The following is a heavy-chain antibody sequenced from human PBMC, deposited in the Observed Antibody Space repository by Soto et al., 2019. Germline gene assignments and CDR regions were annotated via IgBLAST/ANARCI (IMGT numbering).Heavy chain of an antibody. V-gene: IGHV4-34*01. D-gene: IGHD2-15*01. CDR2: VNHIGST. J-gene: IGHJ4*02. CDR3: ARGISLIVEVQRDAPDKYYFDS. Sequence: PSETLSLTCAVYGGSFSGYFWSWIRQSPGKGLEWIGEVNHIGSTNSNPSLKSRVAVSVDTSKNQISLKLRSVTAADTAVYYCARGISLIVEVQRDAPDKYYFDSWGQGTLVTVLL. CDR1: GGSFSGYF.